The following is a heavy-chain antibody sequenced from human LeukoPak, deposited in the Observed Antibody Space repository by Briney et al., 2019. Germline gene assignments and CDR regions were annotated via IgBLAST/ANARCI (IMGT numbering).Heavy chain of an antibody. Sequence: GGSLRLSCAASGFTFSSYAMNWVRQAPGKGLEWVSYISSSTNYIYYADSVKGRFTISRDNAKNSLYLQMNSLRAEDTAVHYCARGGGWYNYWGQGTLVTVSS. J-gene: IGHJ4*02. D-gene: IGHD6-19*01. CDR2: ISSSTNYI. CDR1: GFTFSSYA. CDR3: ARGGGWYNY. V-gene: IGHV3-21*01.